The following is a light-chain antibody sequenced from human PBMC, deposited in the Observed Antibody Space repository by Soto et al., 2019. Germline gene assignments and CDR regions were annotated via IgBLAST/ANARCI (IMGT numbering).Light chain of an antibody. V-gene: IGLV1-44*01. Sequence: QSVLTQSPSTSRTPGQRVTISCSGSNSNIGSNPVNWYQQLPGMAPKLLISANNQRPSGVPDRFSGSKSGTSASLAISGLQSEDEADYYCATWDGSLNAVVFGGGTKVTVL. J-gene: IGLJ2*01. CDR1: NSNIGSNP. CDR3: ATWDGSLNAVV. CDR2: ANN.